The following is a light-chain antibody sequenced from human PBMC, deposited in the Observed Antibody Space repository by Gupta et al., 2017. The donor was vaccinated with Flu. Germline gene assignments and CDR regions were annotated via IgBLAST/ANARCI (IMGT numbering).Light chain of an antibody. V-gene: IGKV3-20*01. CDR1: QSIKSKF. J-gene: IGKJ2*01. CDR2: GAS. Sequence: GTLFLSPGERATLSCRASQSIKSKFLAWYQQKAGQAPRLLIYGASSRATGIPDRFSGSGSGTEFTLTISRLEPGDFAVYYCQEEGSSPVTFGQGSKLEIK. CDR3: QEEGSSPVT.